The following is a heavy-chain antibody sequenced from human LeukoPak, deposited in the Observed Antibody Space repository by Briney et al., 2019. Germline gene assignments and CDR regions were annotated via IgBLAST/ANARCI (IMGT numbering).Heavy chain of an antibody. D-gene: IGHD2-8*01. CDR1: GYTFTGYY. V-gene: IGHV1-2*02. J-gene: IGHJ4*02. CDR3: AKDTQYCTNGVCYLFSIDY. Sequence: ASVKVSCKASGYTFTGYYMHWVRQAPGQGLEWMGWINPNSGGTNYAQKFQGRVTMTTDTSTSTAYMELRSLRSDDTAVYYCAKDTQYCTNGVCYLFSIDYWGQGTLVTVSS. CDR2: INPNSGGT.